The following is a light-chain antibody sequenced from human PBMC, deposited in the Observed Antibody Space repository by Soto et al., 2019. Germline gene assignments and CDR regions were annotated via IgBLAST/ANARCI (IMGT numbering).Light chain of an antibody. Sequence: DIVMTQSPDSLAVSLGERATINCKSSQNVLYKSNNENYLAWYQQKPGQPPKLLIYWASTRKPGVPDRFSGSGSGSDFTLAISSLQAEDVSVYYCQQYYGTPPYTFAQGTKLEI. CDR2: WAS. CDR3: QQYYGTPPYT. J-gene: IGKJ2*01. CDR1: QNVLYKSNNENY. V-gene: IGKV4-1*01.